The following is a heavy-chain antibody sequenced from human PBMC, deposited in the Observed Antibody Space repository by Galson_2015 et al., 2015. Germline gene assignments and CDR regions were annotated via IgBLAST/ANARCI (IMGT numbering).Heavy chain of an antibody. CDR3: ARGVVAGTRFFDF. D-gene: IGHD6-19*01. CDR2: TLYRSKWYN. Sequence: CAISGDSVSSSSAAWNWIRQSPSRGLEWLGRTLYRSKWYNDYAVSVKSRITFNCDTPKNQCSLHLNSVTPEDTAVYYCARGVVAGTRFFDFWGQGILVTVSS. CDR1: GDSVSSSSAA. V-gene: IGHV6-1*01. J-gene: IGHJ4*02.